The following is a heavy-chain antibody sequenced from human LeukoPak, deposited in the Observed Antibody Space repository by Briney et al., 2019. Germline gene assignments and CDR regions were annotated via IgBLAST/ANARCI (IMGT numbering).Heavy chain of an antibody. J-gene: IGHJ6*03. CDR3: ARHLTGTTYNYYYYYMDV. V-gene: IGHV3-21*01. CDR1: GFTFSRYN. D-gene: IGHD1-7*01. Sequence: GGSLRLSCAASGFTFSRYNFNWVHQAPGKGLEWVSSISSSNTYIYYADSVKGRFTISRDNAKNSLYLQMNSLRAEDTAAYYCARHLTGTTYNYYYYYMDVWGKGTTVTVSS. CDR2: ISSSNTYI.